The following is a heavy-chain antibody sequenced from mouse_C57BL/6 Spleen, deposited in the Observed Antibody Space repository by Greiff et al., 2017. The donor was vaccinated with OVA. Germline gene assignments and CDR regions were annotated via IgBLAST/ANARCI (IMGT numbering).Heavy chain of an antibody. CDR3: ARKLGYAMDY. J-gene: IGHJ4*01. D-gene: IGHD4-1*01. CDR2: IYPGGGYT. Sequence: VQLQQSGAELVRPGTSVKMSCKASGYTFTNYWIGWAKQRPGHGLEWLGDIYPGGGYTNSNEKFKGKATLTADKSSSTAYMQFSSLTSEDSAIYYCARKLGYAMDYWGQGTSVTVSS. CDR1: GYTFTNYW. V-gene: IGHV1-63*01.